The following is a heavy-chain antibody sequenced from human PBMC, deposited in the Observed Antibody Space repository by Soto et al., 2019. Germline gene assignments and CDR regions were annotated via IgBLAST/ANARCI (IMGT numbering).Heavy chain of an antibody. CDR3: AKDHDFWSGYFVMDV. Sequence: AGGSLRLSCAASGFTFSSYAMSWVRQAPGKGLEWVSAISGSGGSTYYADSVKGRFTISRDNSKNTLYLQMNSLRAEDTAVYYCAKDHDFWSGYFVMDVWGQGTTVTVSS. CDR2: ISGSGGST. D-gene: IGHD3-3*01. J-gene: IGHJ6*02. CDR1: GFTFSSYA. V-gene: IGHV3-23*01.